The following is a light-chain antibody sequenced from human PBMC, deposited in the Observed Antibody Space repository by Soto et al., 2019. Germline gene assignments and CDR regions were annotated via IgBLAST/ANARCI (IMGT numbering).Light chain of an antibody. J-gene: IGKJ4*01. Sequence: EIVLAQSPGTLSLSPGERATLSCRASQRVSNTYLAWYQQKSGQAPRLLIYGVSSRATGIPDRFSGSGSGTDFTLTISRLEPEDFAVYYCQQYSSSPVTFGGGTKVDIK. CDR2: GVS. CDR3: QQYSSSPVT. V-gene: IGKV3-20*01. CDR1: QRVSNTY.